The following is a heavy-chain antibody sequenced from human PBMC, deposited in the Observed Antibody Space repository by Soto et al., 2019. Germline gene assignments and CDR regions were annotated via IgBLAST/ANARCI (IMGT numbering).Heavy chain of an antibody. V-gene: IGHV1-2*02. CDR3: ATGPLTGLDL. J-gene: IGHJ4*01. CDR2: VNPNSGGS. CDR1: GYSFTDFY. D-gene: IGHD7-27*01. Sequence: ASVKVSCKASGYSFTDFYIFWVRQAPGQGPEWMAWVNPNSGGSKSAEKFQGRVSLTTDTPTTTSYMDLKNLTSDDTGVYFCATGPLTGLDLWG.